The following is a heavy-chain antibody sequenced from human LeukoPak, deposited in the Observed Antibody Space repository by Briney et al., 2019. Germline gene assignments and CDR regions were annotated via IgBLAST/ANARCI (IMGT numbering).Heavy chain of an antibody. CDR2: IWYDGGNK. CDR1: GFTFSSYG. V-gene: IGHV3-33*01. J-gene: IGHJ4*02. CDR3: ARDSISRVYFDY. D-gene: IGHD3-9*01. Sequence: GRSLRLSCAASGFTFSSYGMHWVRQAPGKGLEWVAVIWYDGGNKYYADSVKGRFTISRDNSKNTLYLQMNSLRAEDTAVYYCARDSISRVYFDYWGQGTLVTVSS.